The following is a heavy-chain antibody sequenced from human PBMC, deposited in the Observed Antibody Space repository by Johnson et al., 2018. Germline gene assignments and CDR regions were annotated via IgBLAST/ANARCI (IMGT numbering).Heavy chain of an antibody. CDR2: MDKSSTYI. J-gene: IGHJ4*02. CDR3: ARGGLGDYAY. D-gene: IGHD4-17*01. V-gene: IGHV3-21*01. Sequence: VQLVESGGGLVKPGGSXRLSCTASGFTFSNYTMNWVRQAPGKGLEWVSSMDKSSTYIYYADSVRGRFTISRDNAQNSLYLQLNSLRAEDTAVYYCARGGLGDYAYWGQGTLVTVSS. CDR1: GFTFSNYT.